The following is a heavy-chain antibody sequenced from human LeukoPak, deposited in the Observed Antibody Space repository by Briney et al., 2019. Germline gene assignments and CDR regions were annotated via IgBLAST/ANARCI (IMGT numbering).Heavy chain of an antibody. V-gene: IGHV3-23*01. CDR1: VFTFSSYA. CDR3: AKDSCSSTSCRGYFDY. CDR2: ISGSGGST. Sequence: VGCLRLSCAASVFTFSSYAMSWVRQAPGEGLEWGSAISGSGGSTYYADSVKGRFTISRDNSKNTLYLQMNSLRAEDTAVYYCAKDSCSSTSCRGYFDYWGQGTLVTVSS. D-gene: IGHD2-2*01. J-gene: IGHJ4*02.